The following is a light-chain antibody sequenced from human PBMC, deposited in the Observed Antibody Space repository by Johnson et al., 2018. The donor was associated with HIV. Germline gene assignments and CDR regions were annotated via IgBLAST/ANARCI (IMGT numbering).Light chain of an antibody. Sequence: QSVLTQPPSVSAAPGHNVSISCSGSSSNIGDNYISWYQQLPGAAPKLLIYDNNKRSSGIPDRISGSKSGTSATLGITGLQTGDEADYYCGTWDTSLSPGGVFGSGTKVTVL. CDR3: GTWDTSLSPGGV. CDR2: DNN. J-gene: IGLJ1*01. V-gene: IGLV1-51*01. CDR1: SSNIGDNY.